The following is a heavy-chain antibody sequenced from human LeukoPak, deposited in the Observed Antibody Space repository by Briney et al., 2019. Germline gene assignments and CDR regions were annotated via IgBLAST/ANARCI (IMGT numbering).Heavy chain of an antibody. D-gene: IGHD3-3*01. CDR2: MSGSGGST. Sequence: GGSLRLSCAASGFTFSSYAMSWVRQAPGKGLEWVSAMSGSGGSTYYADSVKGRFTISRDNSKNTRYLQMNRLRAEDTAVYYRAKGGDDFWSGYYWGPATLLTVS. CDR1: GFTFSSYA. J-gene: IGHJ4*02. V-gene: IGHV3-23*01. CDR3: AKGGDDFWSGYY.